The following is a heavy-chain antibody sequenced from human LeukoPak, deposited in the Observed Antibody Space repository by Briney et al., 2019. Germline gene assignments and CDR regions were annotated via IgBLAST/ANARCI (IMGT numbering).Heavy chain of an antibody. V-gene: IGHV1-2*02. D-gene: IGHD6-19*01. CDR1: GYTFTGYY. CDR3: ARVLSYSSGWYDY. CDR2: INPNSGGT. Sequence: ASVKVSCRASGYTFTGYYMHWVRQAPGQGLEWMGWINPNSGGTNYARKFQGRVTMTRDTSISTAYMELSRLRSDDTAVYYCARVLSYSSGWYDYWGQGTLVTVSS. J-gene: IGHJ4*02.